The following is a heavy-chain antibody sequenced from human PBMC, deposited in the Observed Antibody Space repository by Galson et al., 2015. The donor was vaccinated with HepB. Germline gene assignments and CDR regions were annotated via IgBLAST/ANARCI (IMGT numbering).Heavy chain of an antibody. J-gene: IGHJ3*02. CDR1: GYNFTSYG. D-gene: IGHD2-2*01. V-gene: IGHV1-18*01. Sequence: SVKVSCKASGYNFTSYGISWVRQAPGQGLEWMGWISAYNGNTNYAQKLQGRDTMTTDTSTSTAYMELRCLRSDDTAVYYCAGDLGYIVVVPAAGGGRAFDIWGQGTMVTVSS. CDR3: AGDLGYIVVVPAAGGGRAFDI. CDR2: ISAYNGNT.